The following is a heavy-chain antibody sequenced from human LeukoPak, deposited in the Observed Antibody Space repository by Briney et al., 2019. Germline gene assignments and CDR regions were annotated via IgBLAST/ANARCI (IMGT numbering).Heavy chain of an antibody. CDR2: FSYSGSP. CDR3: ARDSSGRRDAFDI. Sequence: SETLSLTCTVSGGSISSTSYYWGWIRQPPGKGLEWIGSFSYSGSPYYNPSLKSRVTISVDTSKNQFSLKMSSVTAADTAVYYCARDSSGRRDAFDIWGQGTMVTVSS. CDR1: GGSISSTSYY. V-gene: IGHV4-39*02. J-gene: IGHJ3*02. D-gene: IGHD6-19*01.